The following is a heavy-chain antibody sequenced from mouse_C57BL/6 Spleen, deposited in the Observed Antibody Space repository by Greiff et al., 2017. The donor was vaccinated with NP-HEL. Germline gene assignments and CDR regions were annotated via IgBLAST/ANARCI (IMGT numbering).Heavy chain of an antibody. CDR1: GFTFSSYG. J-gene: IGHJ2*01. V-gene: IGHV5-6*01. CDR3: ARHGDWPHFDY. CDR2: ISSGGSYT. D-gene: IGHD4-1*01. Sequence: EVQRVESGGDLVKPGGSLKLSCAASGFTFSSYGMSWVRQTPDKRLEWVATISSGGSYTYYPDSVQGRFTISRDNAKNTLYLQMSSLKSEDTAMYYCARHGDWPHFDYWGQGTTLTVSS.